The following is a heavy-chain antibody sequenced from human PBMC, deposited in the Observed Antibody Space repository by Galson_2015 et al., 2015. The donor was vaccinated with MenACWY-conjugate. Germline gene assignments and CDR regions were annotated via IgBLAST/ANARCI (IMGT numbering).Heavy chain of an antibody. CDR3: ARNLYDPWYYFDH. CDR1: GFTFSDYA. Sequence: SLRLSCAASGFTFSDYAMTWVRQAPGRGLEWVSGISGSGDTTYCADPVKGRFAISRDNSKNTLSLQMNGLRAEDTGVYFCARNLYDPWYYFDHWGHGVLVTVSS. J-gene: IGHJ4*01. D-gene: IGHD1-14*01. V-gene: IGHV3-23*01. CDR2: ISGSGDTT.